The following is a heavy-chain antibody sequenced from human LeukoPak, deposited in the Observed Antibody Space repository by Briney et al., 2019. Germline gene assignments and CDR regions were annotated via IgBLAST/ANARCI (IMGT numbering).Heavy chain of an antibody. CDR3: ARGGDIVVVVAANAFDY. CDR2: IYHSGST. J-gene: IGHJ4*02. Sequence: PSETLSLTCAVSGYSISSGYYWGWIRQPPGKGLEWIGSIYHSGSTYYNPSLKSRVTISVDTSKNQFSLKLSSVTAAGTAVYYCARGGDIVVVVAANAFDYWGQGTLVTVSS. D-gene: IGHD2-15*01. V-gene: IGHV4-38-2*01. CDR1: GYSISSGYY.